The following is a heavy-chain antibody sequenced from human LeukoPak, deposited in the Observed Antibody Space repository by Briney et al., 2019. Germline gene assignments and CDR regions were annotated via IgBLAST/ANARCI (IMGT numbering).Heavy chain of an antibody. D-gene: IGHD6-19*01. J-gene: IGHJ6*04. CDR2: ISGSGGST. Sequence: AGGSLRRSRAASGFTFSSYAMSWVRQAPGKGLEWVSAISGSGGSTYYADSVKGRFTISRDNSKNTLYLQMNSLRAEDTAVYYCAPSPASRTAVAGTSIGDVWGKGTTVTVSS. CDR3: APSPASRTAVAGTSIGDV. CDR1: GFTFSSYA. V-gene: IGHV3-23*01.